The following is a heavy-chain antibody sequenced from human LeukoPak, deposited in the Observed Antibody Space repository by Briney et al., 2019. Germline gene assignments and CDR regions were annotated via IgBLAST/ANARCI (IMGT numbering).Heavy chain of an antibody. J-gene: IGHJ4*02. Sequence: SSETLSLTCAVYGGSFSGYYWSWIRQPPGKGLEWIGEINHSGSTNYNPSLKSRVTISVDTSKNQFSLKLSSVTAADTAVYYCARVPFIYFDYWGQGTLVTVSS. CDR3: ARVPFIYFDY. CDR2: INHSGST. CDR1: GGSFSGYY. D-gene: IGHD3-16*01. V-gene: IGHV4-34*01.